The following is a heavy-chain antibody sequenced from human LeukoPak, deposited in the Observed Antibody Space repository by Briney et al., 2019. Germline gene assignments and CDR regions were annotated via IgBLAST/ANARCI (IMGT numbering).Heavy chain of an antibody. Sequence: PGGSLRLSCAASGFTFSSYSMNWVRQAPGKGLEWVSTIILSGASTNYADSVKGRFTISRDNSKKTMYLQMKSLRGEDTAVYYCAKASGQFDSNDAFDIWGQGTVVTVSS. CDR3: AKASGQFDSNDAFDI. D-gene: IGHD3-9*01. J-gene: IGHJ3*02. V-gene: IGHV3-23*01. CDR1: GFTFSSYS. CDR2: IILSGAST.